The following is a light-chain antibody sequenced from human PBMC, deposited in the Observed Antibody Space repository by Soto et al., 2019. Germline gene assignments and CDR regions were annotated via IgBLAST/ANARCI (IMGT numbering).Light chain of an antibody. V-gene: IGLV2-14*01. CDR3: FSHRGGDSHV. CDR2: GVT. CDR1: SSDVGAYNY. Sequence: QSVLTQPASVSVSPGQSITISCTGTSSDVGAYNYVSWYQQYPGKAPKLMIYGVTNRPSGVSNRFSGSKTGNTASLTISGLQAEDEADYYCFSHRGGDSHVFGTGTKVTV. J-gene: IGLJ1*01.